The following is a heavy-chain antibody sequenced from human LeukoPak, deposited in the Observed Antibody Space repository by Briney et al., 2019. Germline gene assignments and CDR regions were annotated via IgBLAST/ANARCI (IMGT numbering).Heavy chain of an antibody. Sequence: ASLKVSCKTSGYSFSTFDINWVRQATGQGLEWMGWMNPNSGNTNYAQKFQGRLTMTRDTSISTAYMELSSLRSEDTAVYYCARGGTLVRGVTILYGMDVWGQGTTVTVSS. CDR1: GYSFSTFD. V-gene: IGHV1-8*01. D-gene: IGHD3-10*01. CDR2: MNPNSGNT. CDR3: ARGGTLVRGVTILYGMDV. J-gene: IGHJ6*02.